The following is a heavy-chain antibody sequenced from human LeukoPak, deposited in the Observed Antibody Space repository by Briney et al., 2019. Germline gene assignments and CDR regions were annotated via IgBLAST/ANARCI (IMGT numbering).Heavy chain of an antibody. V-gene: IGHV3-7*03. J-gene: IGHJ4*02. CDR2: INQEGNDK. Sequence: GGSLRLSCAASGFTFRNYWMIWVRQAPGKGLEWVANINQEGNDKYYVDSVKGRFTISRDNTKNSLFLQMNSLRAEDTAVYYCVVTRTRGDHWGQGTLVTVSS. CDR3: VVTRTRGDH. D-gene: IGHD4-23*01. CDR1: GFTFRNYW.